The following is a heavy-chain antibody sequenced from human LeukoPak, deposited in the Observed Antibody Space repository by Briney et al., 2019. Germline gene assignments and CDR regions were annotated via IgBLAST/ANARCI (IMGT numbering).Heavy chain of an antibody. J-gene: IGHJ3*01. V-gene: IGHV3-9*01. D-gene: IGHD3-10*02. CDR1: GFTFSSYS. CDR2: ISWNSGSI. Sequence: GGSLRLSCAASGFTFSSYSMNWVRQAPGKGLEWVSGISWNSGSIGYADSVKGRFTISRDNAKNSLYLQMNSLRAEDTAVYYCTTFVALRAFDVWGQGTMVTVS. CDR3: TTFVALRAFDV.